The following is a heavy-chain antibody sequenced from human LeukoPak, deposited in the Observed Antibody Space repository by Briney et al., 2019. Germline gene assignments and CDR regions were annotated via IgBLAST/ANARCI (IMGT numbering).Heavy chain of an antibody. J-gene: IGHJ6*02. CDR1: GFTFSSYW. V-gene: IGHV3-7*01. CDR3: ARGGMVRGVTQSYYYYGMDV. D-gene: IGHD3-10*01. Sequence: PGGSLRLSCAASGFTFSSYWMSWVRQAQGKGLEWVANIKQDGSEKYYVDSVKGRFTISRDNAKNSLYLQMNSLRAEDTAVYYCARGGMVRGVTQSYYYYGMDVWGQGTTVTVSS. CDR2: IKQDGSEK.